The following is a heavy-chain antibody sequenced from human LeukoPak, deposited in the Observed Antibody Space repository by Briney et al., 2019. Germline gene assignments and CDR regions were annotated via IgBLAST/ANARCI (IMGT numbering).Heavy chain of an antibody. V-gene: IGHV3-33*01. CDR3: ARDRGPDSGSYYPVDY. J-gene: IGHJ4*02. D-gene: IGHD3-10*01. Sequence: QPGGSLRLSCAASGFTFSSYGMHWVRQAPGKGLEWVAVIWYDGSNKYYADSVKGRFTISRDNSKNTLYLQMNSLRAEDTAVYYCARDRGPDSGSYYPVDYWGQGTLVTVSS. CDR2: IWYDGSNK. CDR1: GFTFSSYG.